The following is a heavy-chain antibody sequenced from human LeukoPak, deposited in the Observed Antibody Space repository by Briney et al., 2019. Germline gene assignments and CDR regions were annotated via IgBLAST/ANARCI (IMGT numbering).Heavy chain of an antibody. D-gene: IGHD5-18*01. CDR2: ISSSGSTI. CDR3: ARGGYSYGYLGYFDY. V-gene: IGHV3-48*03. CDR1: GFTFSSYE. J-gene: IGHJ4*02. Sequence: GGSLRLSCAASGFTFSSYEMNWVRQAPGKGLEWVSYISSSGSTIYYADSVKGRFTISRDNAKNSLYLQMNSLRAEDTAVYYCARGGYSYGYLGYFDYWGQGTLVTVSS.